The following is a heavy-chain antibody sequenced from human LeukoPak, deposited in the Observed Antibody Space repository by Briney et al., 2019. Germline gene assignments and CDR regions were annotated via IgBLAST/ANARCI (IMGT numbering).Heavy chain of an antibody. D-gene: IGHD6-13*01. V-gene: IGHV1-69*13. J-gene: IGHJ6*03. Sequence: GASVKVSCKASGGTFSSYAISWVRQAPGQGLEWMGGIIPIFGTANYAQKFQGRVTITADESTSTAYMELSSLRSEDTAVYYCARSPRPYSSSWYGPKNYYYYYMDVWGKGTTVTISS. CDR1: GGTFSSYA. CDR2: IIPIFGTA. CDR3: ARSPRPYSSSWYGPKNYYYYYMDV.